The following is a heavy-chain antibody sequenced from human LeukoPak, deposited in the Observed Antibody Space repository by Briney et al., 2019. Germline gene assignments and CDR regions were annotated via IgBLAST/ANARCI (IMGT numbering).Heavy chain of an antibody. Sequence: SETLSLTCTVSGGSISSYYWSWIRQPPGKGLEWIGYIYYSGSTSYNPSLKSRVTISVDTSKNQFSLKLSSVTAADTAVYYCASEAPSYSSGWYVNYFDYWGQGTLVTVSS. CDR1: GGSISSYY. CDR3: ASEAPSYSSGWYVNYFDY. V-gene: IGHV4-59*08. J-gene: IGHJ4*02. CDR2: IYYSGST. D-gene: IGHD6-19*01.